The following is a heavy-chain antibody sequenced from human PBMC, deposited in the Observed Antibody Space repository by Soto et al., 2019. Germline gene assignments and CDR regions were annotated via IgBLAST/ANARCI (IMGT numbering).Heavy chain of an antibody. CDR1: GDSVSSKNAA. CDR2: TYYRSKWST. V-gene: IGHV6-1*01. CDR3: TRALSGSYDS. Sequence: SQTLSLTCAISGDSVSSKNAAWNWIRQSPSRGLEWLGRTYYRSKWSTDYAVSVKSRITINPDTSKNQFSLQLNSVTPEDTAVYYCTRALSGSYDSWGPGTLVTVSS. D-gene: IGHD1-26*01. J-gene: IGHJ5*01.